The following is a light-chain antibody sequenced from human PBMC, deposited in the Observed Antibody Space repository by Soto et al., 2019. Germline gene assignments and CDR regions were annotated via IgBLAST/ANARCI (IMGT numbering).Light chain of an antibody. J-gene: IGKJ2*01. CDR1: QSVSNNY. V-gene: IGKV3-20*01. Sequence: EIVLTQSPGTLSLSPGERATLSCRASQSVSNNYLAWYQQTPSQAPRLLIYGASSRATDVPDRFSGSGSGTDSILTITRMHTKRLALYYWLQYGGSLNTFGQGSELKI. CDR3: LQYGGSLNT. CDR2: GAS.